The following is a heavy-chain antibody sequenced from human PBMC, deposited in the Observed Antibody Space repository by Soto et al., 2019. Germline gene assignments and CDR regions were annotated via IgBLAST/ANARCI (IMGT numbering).Heavy chain of an antibody. CDR3: ATNPGTGISL. D-gene: IGHD1-1*01. J-gene: IGHJ4*02. Sequence: EVQLLESGGGLVQPGGSLRLACAASRFTFSSYAMSWVRQAPGKGLEWVSAITGSAETTYYADSVKGRFTISRDNSKNTLYLQMNSLRAEDTAVYYCATNPGTGISLWGQGTLVTVSS. V-gene: IGHV3-23*01. CDR1: RFTFSSYA. CDR2: ITGSAETT.